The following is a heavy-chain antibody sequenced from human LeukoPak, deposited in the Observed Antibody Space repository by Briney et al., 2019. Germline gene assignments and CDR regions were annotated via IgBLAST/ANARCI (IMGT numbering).Heavy chain of an antibody. Sequence: QPGGSLRLSCVTSGFTFSNHAMHWVRQGPGKGLEWVAVISDDGSSKFYAESVKGRFTIFRDNSKNTLFLQINSLRPEDTAVYYCARVDDLDAFDMWGQGTLVTVSS. J-gene: IGHJ3*02. CDR1: GFTFSNHA. CDR3: ARVDDLDAFDM. D-gene: IGHD2-2*03. V-gene: IGHV3-30*04. CDR2: ISDDGSSK.